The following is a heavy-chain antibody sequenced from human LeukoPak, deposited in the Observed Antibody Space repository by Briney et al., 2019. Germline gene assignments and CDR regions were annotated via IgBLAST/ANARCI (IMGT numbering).Heavy chain of an antibody. V-gene: IGHV1-18*01. CDR2: INAYNGDT. J-gene: IGHJ3*02. Sequence: ASVKVSCKASNYMFTSSGINWVRQAPGQGLEWMGWINAYNGDTNFAQKIQGRVTMTTDTSTNTAYMELGSLRSDDTAVYYCAARVVISTGDTFDIWSQGTMVTVSS. CDR1: NYMFTSSG. CDR3: AARVVISTGDTFDI. D-gene: IGHD4-23*01.